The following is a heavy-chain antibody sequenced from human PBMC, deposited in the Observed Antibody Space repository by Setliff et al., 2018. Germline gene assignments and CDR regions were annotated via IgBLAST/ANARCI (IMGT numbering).Heavy chain of an antibody. Sequence: LSLTCTVSGDSIRTYYWSWIRRPAGKGLEWIGRVFVDGSTNYNPSLKSRVTMSVDTSKNQFSLKLTSVTAADTAIYYCARDTSSDWAAWFDPWSQGILVTVSS. CDR2: VFVDGST. D-gene: IGHD3-22*01. CDR1: GDSIRTYY. V-gene: IGHV4-4*07. J-gene: IGHJ5*02. CDR3: ARDTSSDWAAWFDP.